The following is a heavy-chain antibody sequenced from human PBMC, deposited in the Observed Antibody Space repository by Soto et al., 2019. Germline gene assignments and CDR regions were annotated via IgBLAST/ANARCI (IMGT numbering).Heavy chain of an antibody. V-gene: IGHV2-5*02. J-gene: IGHJ6*03. Sequence: SGPTLVNPTQTLTLTCTFSGFSLSTSGVGVGWIRQPPGKALEWLALIYWDDDKRYSPSLKSRLTITKDTSKNQVVLTMTNMDPVDTATYYCAHIGASFLTGYEGLPNYYYYMDVWGKGTTVTVSS. CDR3: AHIGASFLTGYEGLPNYYYYMDV. D-gene: IGHD3-9*01. CDR1: GFSLSTSGVG. CDR2: IYWDDDK.